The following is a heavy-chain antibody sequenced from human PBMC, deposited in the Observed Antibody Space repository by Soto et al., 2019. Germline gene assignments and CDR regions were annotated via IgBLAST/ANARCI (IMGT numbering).Heavy chain of an antibody. J-gene: IGHJ6*02. CDR2: IIPIFGTA. Sequence: SVKVSCKASGGTFSSYAISWVRQAPGQGLEWMGGIIPIFGTANYAQKFQGRVTITADESTSTAYMELSSLRSEDTAVYYCARDKRGYCSSTSCYGADHIGTTHYGMDVWGQGTTVTVSS. CDR3: ARDKRGYCSSTSCYGADHIGTTHYGMDV. CDR1: GGTFSSYA. D-gene: IGHD2-2*01. V-gene: IGHV1-69*13.